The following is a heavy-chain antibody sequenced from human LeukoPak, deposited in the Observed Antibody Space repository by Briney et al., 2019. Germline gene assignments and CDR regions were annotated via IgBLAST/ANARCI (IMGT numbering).Heavy chain of an antibody. Sequence: SETLSLTCTVSGDSISTYYWSWIRQPPGKGLVWIAYIDYRGSTTHNPSLRSRVTISVDTSRNQFSLKLYSVTAADTAVYYCARSRSGYSYDHAAFEVWGQGTMVTVSS. CDR2: IDYRGST. CDR1: GDSISTYY. V-gene: IGHV4-59*01. CDR3: ARSRSGYSYDHAAFEV. D-gene: IGHD5-18*01. J-gene: IGHJ3*01.